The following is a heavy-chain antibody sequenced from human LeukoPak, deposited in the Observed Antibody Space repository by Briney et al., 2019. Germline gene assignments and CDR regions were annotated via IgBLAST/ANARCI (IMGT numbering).Heavy chain of an antibody. CDR3: ARWVDYGDYGTYPRDYFDY. CDR1: GGSISSSSYY. D-gene: IGHD4-17*01. Sequence: PSETLSLTCTVSGGSISSSSYYWGWIRQPPGKGLEWIGSIYYSGSTYYNPSLKSRVTISVDTSKNQFSLKLTSVTAADTAVYYCARWVDYGDYGTYPRDYFDYWGQGTLVTVSS. CDR2: IYYSGST. V-gene: IGHV4-39*01. J-gene: IGHJ4*02.